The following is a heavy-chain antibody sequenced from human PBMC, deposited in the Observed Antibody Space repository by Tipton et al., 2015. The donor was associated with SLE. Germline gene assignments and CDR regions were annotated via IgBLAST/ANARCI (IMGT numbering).Heavy chain of an antibody. J-gene: IGHJ4*02. V-gene: IGHV4-38-2*02. CDR2: IYQSGNT. CDR1: GFSIRDAYY. Sequence: TLSLTCTVSGFSIRDAYYWGWIRQPPGQGLEWIGHIYQSGNTYYRSSLKNRVSISLDTSKNHFSLKLSFLTAAGTGVYFCARIDERYVYNIVYWCQGTLVTVSS. D-gene: IGHD5-24*01. CDR3: ARIDERYVYNIVY.